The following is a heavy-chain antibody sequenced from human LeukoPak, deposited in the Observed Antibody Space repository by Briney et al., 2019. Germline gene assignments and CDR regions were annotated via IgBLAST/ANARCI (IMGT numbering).Heavy chain of an antibody. Sequence: GASVKVSCKASGYTFTSYYMHWVRQAPGQGLEWVGWINPNSGGTNYAQKVQGRVTMTRDTSISTAYMELSRLRSDDTAVYYCARDGIAAAGTGYWGQGTLVTVSS. CDR1: GYTFTSYY. V-gene: IGHV1-2*02. D-gene: IGHD6-13*01. CDR3: ARDGIAAAGTGY. J-gene: IGHJ4*02. CDR2: INPNSGGT.